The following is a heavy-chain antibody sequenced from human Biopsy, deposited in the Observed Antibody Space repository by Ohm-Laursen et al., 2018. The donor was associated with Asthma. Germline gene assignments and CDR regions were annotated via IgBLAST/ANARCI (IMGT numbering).Heavy chain of an antibody. V-gene: IGHV3-30*03. CDR1: GFIFRNFG. CDR2: ISSDVRE. Sequence: SLRLSCAASGFIFRNFGMHWVRQAPGKGLEWVALISSDVREWYADSVKGRFTISRDNSKNTLDLQMNSLRGDDTVVYYCVRWRSGYPDHYSDFWGLGTLVTVSS. D-gene: IGHD2-21*01. J-gene: IGHJ4*02. CDR3: VRWRSGYPDHYSDF.